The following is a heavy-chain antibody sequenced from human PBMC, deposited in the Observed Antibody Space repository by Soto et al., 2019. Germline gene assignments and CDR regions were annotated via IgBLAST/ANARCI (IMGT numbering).Heavy chain of an antibody. CDR2: ISSSSSYI. CDR3: ARVQQWLVDSYGMDV. Sequence: GGALTLSCAASGFTFSSYSMYWVRQAPGKGLEWISSISSSSSYIYYADSVKGRFTISRDNAKNSLYLQMNSLRAEDTAVYYCARVQQWLVDSYGMDVWGQGTTVTVSS. J-gene: IGHJ6*02. V-gene: IGHV3-21*01. D-gene: IGHD6-19*01. CDR1: GFTFSSYS.